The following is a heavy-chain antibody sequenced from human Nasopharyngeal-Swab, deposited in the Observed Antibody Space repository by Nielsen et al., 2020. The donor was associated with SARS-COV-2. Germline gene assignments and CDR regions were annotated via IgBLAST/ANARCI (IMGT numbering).Heavy chain of an antibody. D-gene: IGHD3-3*01. J-gene: IGHJ4*02. CDR1: GGSISSGGYY. Sequence: SETLSLTCTVSGGSISSGGYYWSWIRQHPGKGLEWIGYIYYSGSTYYNPSLKSRVTISVDTSKNQFSLKLSSVTAADTAVYYCARDGSGDFWSGEFDYWGQGTLVNVSS. V-gene: IGHV4-31*03. CDR3: ARDGSGDFWSGEFDY. CDR2: IYYSGST.